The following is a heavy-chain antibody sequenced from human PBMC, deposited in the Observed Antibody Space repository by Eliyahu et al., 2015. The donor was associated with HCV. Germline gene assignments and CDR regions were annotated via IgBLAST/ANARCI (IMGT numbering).Heavy chain of an antibody. CDR1: GGPFSAYS. V-gene: IGHV4-34*02. D-gene: IGHD2-2*01. Sequence: QVQQEPWGAGLLKPSEALSLSCTVHGGPFSAYSWSWIRPPPGKGLEWIGEITHSRSTNYKPSLKRRVTISMDTSKNQFSLKVNSVTAADTAVYYCAVVPAAVGSFYNWFDPWGQGTLVIVSS. CDR2: ITHSRST. CDR3: AVVPAAVGSFYNWFDP. J-gene: IGHJ5*02.